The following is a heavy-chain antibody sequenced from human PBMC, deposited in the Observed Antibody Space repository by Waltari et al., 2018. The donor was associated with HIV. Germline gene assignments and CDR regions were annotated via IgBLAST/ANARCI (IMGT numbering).Heavy chain of an antibody. CDR1: GFILNSVR. J-gene: IGHJ4*02. Sequence: EVQLVESGGDLLKPGGCLRLSCAASGFILNSVRLSWVRQAPGKGLEWVGRIKTKGDGGATDYAAAVKGRFTISRDDSKNTVYLQMNSLKIEDTAVYYCTSEEDYGSGSHFDYWGQGTLVTVSS. CDR2: IKTKGDGGAT. D-gene: IGHD3-10*01. CDR3: TSEEDYGSGSHFDY. V-gene: IGHV3-15*01.